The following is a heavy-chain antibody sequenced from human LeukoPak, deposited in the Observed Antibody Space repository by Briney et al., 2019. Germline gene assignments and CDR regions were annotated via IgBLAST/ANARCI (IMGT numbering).Heavy chain of an antibody. J-gene: IGHJ6*02. CDR3: ARGSLAVAGSGVDV. V-gene: IGHV3-21*01. D-gene: IGHD6-19*01. CDR1: GFTFSTYS. Sequence: PGGSLRLSCAASGFTFSTYSMNWVRQAPGKGLEWVSSISSSSSYIYHVDSVKGRLTISRDNAKNSLYLQMNSLRAEDTAVYYCARGSLAVAGSGVDVWGQGTTVTVSS. CDR2: ISSSSSYI.